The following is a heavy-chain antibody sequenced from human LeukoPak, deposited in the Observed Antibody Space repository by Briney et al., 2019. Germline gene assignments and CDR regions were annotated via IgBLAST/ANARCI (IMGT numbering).Heavy chain of an antibody. J-gene: IGHJ3*02. Sequence: GVYLTFYSAASTFTFNSFGMLRQPPAQGQGLEWGAFIRYDGRNKSYAYSVKGRVTISRDNSKKTMYLQMNSLRAEDTAVYYCAKGISIVGAATDAFDIWGQGTMVTVSS. CDR3: AKGISIVGAATDAFDI. V-gene: IGHV3-30*02. CDR1: TFTFNSFG. D-gene: IGHD1-26*01. CDR2: IRYDGRNK.